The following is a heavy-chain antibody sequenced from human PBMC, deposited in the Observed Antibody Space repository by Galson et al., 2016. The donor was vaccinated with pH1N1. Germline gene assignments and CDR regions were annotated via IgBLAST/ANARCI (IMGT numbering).Heavy chain of an antibody. Sequence: SLRLSCAASGFTFSRYAMSWVRQAPGKGLEWVSAIRGSGDDTYYATSVKGRFTISRDNSKSTLYLQMNSLRGDDTAVYYCAKLDYDFWSGYYRHFDYWGQGTLVTVSS. CDR2: IRGSGDDT. D-gene: IGHD3-3*01. CDR1: GFTFSRYA. J-gene: IGHJ4*02. CDR3: AKLDYDFWSGYYRHFDY. V-gene: IGHV3-23*01.